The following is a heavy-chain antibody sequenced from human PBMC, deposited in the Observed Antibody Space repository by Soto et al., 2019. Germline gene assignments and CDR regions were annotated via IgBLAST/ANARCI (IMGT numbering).Heavy chain of an antibody. CDR1: GFTFSGYA. CDR2: ISGSGGST. D-gene: IGHD3-3*01. CDR3: AKATYYDFWSGSRPFDY. V-gene: IGHV3-23*01. Sequence: EVHLLESGGGLVQPGGSLRLSCAASGFTFSGYAMSWVRQAPGRGLEWVSAISGSGGSTFYADSVKGLFTISRDNSKETMYLLMHSLRAEDTAVYYSAKATYYDFWSGSRPFDYWGLGALVSVSS. J-gene: IGHJ4*02.